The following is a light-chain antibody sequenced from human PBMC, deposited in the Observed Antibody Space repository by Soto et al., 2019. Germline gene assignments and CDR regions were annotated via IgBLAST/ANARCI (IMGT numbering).Light chain of an antibody. CDR3: QQYHNWPLT. J-gene: IGKJ4*02. Sequence: DIVMTQSPSTLSMSPGGRATLTCRASQSISGALAWYQQKPGQAPRLLIYGASTRATGIPARFSGSGSGTEFTPTISSLQSEDFAVYYCQQYHNWPLTFGRGTKVDIK. CDR2: GAS. CDR1: QSISGA. V-gene: IGKV3-15*01.